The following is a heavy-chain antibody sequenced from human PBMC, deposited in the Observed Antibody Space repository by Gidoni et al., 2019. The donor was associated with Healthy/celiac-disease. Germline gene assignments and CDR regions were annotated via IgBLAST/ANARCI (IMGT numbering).Heavy chain of an antibody. D-gene: IGHD6-6*01. CDR3: ARALWSSSFDY. CDR1: GFTVSSNY. Sequence: EVQRVESGGGLVQRGGSLRLYWAASGFTVSSNYMSWVRQAPGKGLEWVSVSYSGGSTYYADSVKGRFTISRDNSKNTLYLQMNSLRAEDTAVYYCARALWSSSFDYWGQGTLVTVSS. V-gene: IGHV3-66*02. J-gene: IGHJ4*02. CDR2: SYSGGST.